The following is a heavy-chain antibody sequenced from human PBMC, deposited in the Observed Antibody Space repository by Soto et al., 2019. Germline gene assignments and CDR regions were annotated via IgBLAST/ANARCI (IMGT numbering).Heavy chain of an antibody. Sequence: QVQLEQSGPEVKKPGASVKVSCKAPGYTFTSYGVSWVRQAPGQGLEWMGWISAYNGNTNYAQKFQGRVTMTTDTATSTAYMELRSLRSDDTAVFYCARDRPAPFDYWGQGTLVTVSS. CDR1: GYTFTSYG. CDR3: ARDRPAPFDY. CDR2: ISAYNGNT. V-gene: IGHV1-18*01. J-gene: IGHJ4*02.